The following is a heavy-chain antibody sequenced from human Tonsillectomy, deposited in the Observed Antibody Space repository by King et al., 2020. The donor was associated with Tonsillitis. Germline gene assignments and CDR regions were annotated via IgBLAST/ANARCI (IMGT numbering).Heavy chain of an antibody. Sequence: VQLVESGGGLVQPGGSLRLSCAASGFTFSDHYMDWVRQAPGKGLEWVGRVRNRGRSYSTEYAASVKGRFTISRDDSKNSLFLQMSSLKTEDMALYYCVRDRSGSYSWDYWGQGTLVTVSS. CDR2: VRNRGRSYST. V-gene: IGHV3-72*01. CDR3: VRDRSGSYSWDY. CDR1: GFTFSDHY. D-gene: IGHD1-26*01. J-gene: IGHJ4*02.